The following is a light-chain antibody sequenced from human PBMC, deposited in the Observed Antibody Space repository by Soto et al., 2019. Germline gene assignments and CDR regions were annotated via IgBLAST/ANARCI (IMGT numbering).Light chain of an antibody. CDR1: SNDFGDYNA. V-gene: IGLV2-23*02. CDR3: CSFAGGTLV. J-gene: IGLJ2*01. Sequence: QSALTQPASVSGSPGQSITISCTGTSNDFGDYNAVSWYQQYPGKVPTVMIYEVYKRPSGVSLRFSGSKSGNTASLTISGLQAEDEADYYCCSFAGGTLVFGGGTKVTVL. CDR2: EVY.